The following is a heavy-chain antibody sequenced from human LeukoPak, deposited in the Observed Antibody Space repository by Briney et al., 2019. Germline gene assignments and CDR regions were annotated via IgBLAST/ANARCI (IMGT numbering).Heavy chain of an antibody. D-gene: IGHD6-19*01. CDR3: ARGAAVAGTEFDY. V-gene: IGHV1-8*02. Sequence: GASVKVSCKASGGTFSSYAISWVRQAPGQGLEWMGWMNPNSGNTGYAQKFQGRVTMTRNTSISTAYMELSSLRSEDTAVYYCARGAAVAGTEFDYWGQGTLVTVSS. CDR2: MNPNSGNT. J-gene: IGHJ4*02. CDR1: GGTFSSYA.